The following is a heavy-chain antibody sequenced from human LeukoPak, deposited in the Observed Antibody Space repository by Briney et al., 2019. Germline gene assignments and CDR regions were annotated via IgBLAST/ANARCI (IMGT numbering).Heavy chain of an antibody. Sequence: GGSLRLSCAASGFTFSSYWMGWVRQAPGKGLEWVANIKQDGSEKYYVDSVKGRFTISRDNAKNSLYLQMNSLRAEDTAVYYCARVAQYCSGGSCYGDYYYMDVWGKGTTVTVSS. D-gene: IGHD2-15*01. CDR3: ARVAQYCSGGSCYGDYYYMDV. CDR1: GFTFSSYW. CDR2: IKQDGSEK. J-gene: IGHJ6*03. V-gene: IGHV3-7*01.